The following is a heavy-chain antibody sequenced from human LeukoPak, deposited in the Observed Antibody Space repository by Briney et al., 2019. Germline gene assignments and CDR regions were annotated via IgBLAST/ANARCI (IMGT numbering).Heavy chain of an antibody. V-gene: IGHV1-2*02. D-gene: IGHD1-14*01. J-gene: IGHJ4*02. Sequence: GASVKVSCKASGGTFSNYAISRVRQAPGQGLEWMGWINPNSGGTNYAQKFQGRVTMTRDTSISTAYMELSRLRSDDTAVYYCARGRRDVTGGYWGQGTLVTVSS. CDR1: GGTFSNYA. CDR2: INPNSGGT. CDR3: ARGRRDVTGGY.